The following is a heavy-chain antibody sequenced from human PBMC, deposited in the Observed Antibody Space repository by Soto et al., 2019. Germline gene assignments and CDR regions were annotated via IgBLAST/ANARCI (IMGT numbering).Heavy chain of an antibody. V-gene: IGHV4-31*03. CDR3: ARVSAYYDSSGYYYPFDY. D-gene: IGHD3-22*01. CDR1: GGSISSGGYY. Sequence: SETLSLTCTVSGGSISSGGYYWSWIRQHPGKGLEWIGYIYYSGSTYYNPSLKSRVTISVDTSKNQFSLKLSSVTAADTAVYYCARVSAYYDSSGYYYPFDYWGQGTLVTVSS. CDR2: IYYSGST. J-gene: IGHJ4*02.